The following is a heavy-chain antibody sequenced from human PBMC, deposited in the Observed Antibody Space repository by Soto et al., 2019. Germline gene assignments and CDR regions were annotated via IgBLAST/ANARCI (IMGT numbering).Heavy chain of an antibody. CDR2: INTGKGNT. CDR1: GYTFTDYS. V-gene: IGHV1-3*04. Sequence: QVQLVQSGAEVKKPGASVKVSCKASGYTFTDYSIHWVRQAPGQRPEWLGWINTGKGNTKYSQMFQDRVTISRDTSASTAYMELSSLRSEDTAVYYCARDIEYFDLLTGYQYYYYYGMDVWGQGTTVIVSS. CDR3: ARDIEYFDLLTGYQYYYYYGMDV. J-gene: IGHJ6*02. D-gene: IGHD3-9*01.